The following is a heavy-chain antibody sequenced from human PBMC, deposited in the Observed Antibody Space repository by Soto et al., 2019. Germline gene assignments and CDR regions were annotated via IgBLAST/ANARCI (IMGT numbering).Heavy chain of an antibody. CDR1: ASTFTGYT. V-gene: IGHV1-18*04. CDR2: ISTFNGNT. J-gene: IGHJ5*02. CDR3: ARGTVTSGRWFGP. Sequence: QVHLVQSGTEVKEPGASVKVSCKPSASTFTGYTINWVRRAPGQGFEWMGGISTFNGNTKYAGNFEGRVTMTTNTSTTTAYMELMSLTFDDTAVYFCARGTVTSGRWFGPWGQGTLVSVSS. D-gene: IGHD4-17*01.